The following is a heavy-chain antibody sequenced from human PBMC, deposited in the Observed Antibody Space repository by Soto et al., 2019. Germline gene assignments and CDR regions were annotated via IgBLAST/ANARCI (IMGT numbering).Heavy chain of an antibody. CDR2: IYDDGSA. D-gene: IGHD2-15*01. J-gene: IGHJ5*02. Sequence: PSETLSLTYTVSGGSISSSYWSWIRQPPGKGLEWLAYIYDDGSANYNPSLKSRATISLDMSKNQFSLKLTSVTAADTAVYYCAGDKYCSGGSCRKNWFDPWGQGTLVTVSS. V-gene: IGHV4-59*01. CDR1: GGSISSSY. CDR3: AGDKYCSGGSCRKNWFDP.